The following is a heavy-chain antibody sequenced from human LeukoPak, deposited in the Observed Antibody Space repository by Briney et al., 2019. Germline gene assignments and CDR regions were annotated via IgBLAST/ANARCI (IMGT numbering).Heavy chain of an antibody. J-gene: IGHJ4*02. V-gene: IGHV3-74*01. CDR3: ARGYVDIGLYYFDY. CDR2: IISDGSTT. D-gene: IGHD5-12*01. CDR1: GFTFSSHW. Sequence: GGSLRLSCAASGFTFSSHWMHWVRQAPGKGLVWVSRIISDGSTTSYADSVKGRFTISRDNAQNTLYLQMNSLRAEDTAVYYCARGYVDIGLYYFDYWGQGTLVTVSS.